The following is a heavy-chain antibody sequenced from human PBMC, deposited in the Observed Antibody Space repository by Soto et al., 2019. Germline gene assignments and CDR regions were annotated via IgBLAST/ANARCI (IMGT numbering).Heavy chain of an antibody. CDR3: ARGDCVGVTCYSLAGSFYYYMDV. V-gene: IGHV3-74*02. CDR1: GFTFSNYW. Sequence: EVQLVESGGGLVQPGGSLRLSCAASGFTFSNYWMYWVRQAPGKELEWVSRINSDGSVSSYADSVKGRLTISRDNVKNTLYLQMYSLRAEDTAVYYCARGDCVGVTCYSLAGSFYYYMDVWGKGTTVTVFS. J-gene: IGHJ6*03. CDR2: INSDGSVS. D-gene: IGHD2-15*01.